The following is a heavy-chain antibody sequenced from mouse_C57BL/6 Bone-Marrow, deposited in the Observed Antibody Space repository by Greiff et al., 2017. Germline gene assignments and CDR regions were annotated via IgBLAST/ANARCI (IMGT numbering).Heavy chain of an antibody. CDR2: IYPGSGST. D-gene: IGHD2-4*01. V-gene: IGHV1-55*01. CDR3: ARSGCYYDDVRDYFDY. J-gene: IGHJ2*01. Sequence: VQLQQPGAELVKPGASVKMSCKASGYTFTSYWITWVKQRPGQGLEWIGDIYPGSGSTNYNEKFKSKATLTVDTSSSTAYMQLSSLTSEDSAVYFCARSGCYYDDVRDYFDYWGQGTTLTVSS. CDR1: GYTFTSYW.